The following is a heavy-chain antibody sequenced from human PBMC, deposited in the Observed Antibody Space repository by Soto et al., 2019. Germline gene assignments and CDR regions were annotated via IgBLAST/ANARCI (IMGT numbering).Heavy chain of an antibody. J-gene: IGHJ6*02. V-gene: IGHV4-59*08. D-gene: IGHD1-1*01. CDR1: SGPSSSHN. Sequence: QVQLQQSGPGLVKPSETLSLTCTVSSGPSSSHNWGWIRQSPGRGLEWIGYVYNTGGTSYNPSLKSRVTISADTSANHISLTLSFVTAADTAIYYCVRQGIGNLHGLVHVWGQGTTGSVSS. CDR3: VRQGIGNLHGLVHV. CDR2: VYNTGGT.